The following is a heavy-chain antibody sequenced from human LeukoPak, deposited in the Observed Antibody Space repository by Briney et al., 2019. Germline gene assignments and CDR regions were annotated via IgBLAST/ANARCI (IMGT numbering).Heavy chain of an antibody. CDR2: IWYDGSNE. V-gene: IGHV3-33*01. Sequence: GGSLRLSCAASGFTFSSNGMHWVRQAPGKGLEWVAVIWYDGSNEYYADSVKGRFTISRDNSKNTLYLQMSSLRAEDTAVYYRARADLEWRHLYYFDYWGQGTLVTVSS. D-gene: IGHD3-3*01. J-gene: IGHJ4*02. CDR1: GFTFSSNG. CDR3: ARADLEWRHLYYFDY.